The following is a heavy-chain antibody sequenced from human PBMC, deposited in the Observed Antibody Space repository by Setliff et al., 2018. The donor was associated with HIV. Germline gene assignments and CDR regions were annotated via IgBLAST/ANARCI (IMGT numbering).Heavy chain of an antibody. CDR3: ARRGWLPMPGAFDI. J-gene: IGHJ3*02. Sequence: SETLSLTCAVSGFSISSGFYWAWIRQPPGKGLEWIGSIYRSGSTYYNPSLKSRVTISVDTSKNQFSLKLTSVTAADTAVYYCARRGWLPMPGAFDIWGQGTMVTVSS. V-gene: IGHV4-38-2*01. D-gene: IGHD2-2*01. CDR2: IYRSGST. CDR1: GFSISSGFY.